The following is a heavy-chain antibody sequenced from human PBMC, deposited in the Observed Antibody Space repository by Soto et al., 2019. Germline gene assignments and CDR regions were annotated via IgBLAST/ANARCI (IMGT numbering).Heavy chain of an antibody. CDR3: ATGRRGLYFDY. CDR2: IYYSGST. Sequence: SETLSLTCTVSGGSISSGDYYWSWIRQPPGKGLEWIGYIYYSGSTYYNPSLKSRVTISVDTSKNQFSLKLSSVTAADTAVYYCATGRRGLYFDYWGQGTLVTVS. D-gene: IGHD3-10*01. V-gene: IGHV4-30-4*01. CDR1: GGSISSGDYY. J-gene: IGHJ4*02.